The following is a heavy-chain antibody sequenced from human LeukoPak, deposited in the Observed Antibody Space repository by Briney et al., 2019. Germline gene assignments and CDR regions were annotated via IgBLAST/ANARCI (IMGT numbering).Heavy chain of an antibody. Sequence: SETLSLTCTVSGGFISSYYWSWIRQPPGKGLEWIGYIYYSGSTNYNPSLKSRVTISVDTSTNQFSLKLSSVTAADTAVYYWARLVTMTGPKKSAKYYFDYWGQGTLVTVSS. CDR3: ARLVTMTGPKKSAKYYFDY. D-gene: IGHD4-11*01. CDR1: GGFISSYY. CDR2: IYYSGST. J-gene: IGHJ4*02. V-gene: IGHV4-59*08.